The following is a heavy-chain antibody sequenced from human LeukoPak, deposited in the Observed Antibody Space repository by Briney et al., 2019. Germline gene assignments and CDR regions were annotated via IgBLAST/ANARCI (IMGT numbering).Heavy chain of an antibody. J-gene: IGHJ4*02. CDR3: ARLGWLQLTFDY. CDR2: IYYSGST. D-gene: IGHD5-24*01. V-gene: IGHV4-61*01. Sequence: PSETLSLTCTVSGGSISSGSYYWSWIRQPPGKGLEWIGYIYYSGSTNYNPSLKSRVTISVDTSKNQFSLKLSSVTAADTAVYYCARLGWLQLTFDYWGQGTLVTVSS. CDR1: GGSISSGSYY.